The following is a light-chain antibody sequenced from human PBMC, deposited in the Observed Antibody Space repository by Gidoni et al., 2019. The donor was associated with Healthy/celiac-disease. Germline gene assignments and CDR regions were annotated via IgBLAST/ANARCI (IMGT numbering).Light chain of an antibody. CDR1: QGISSY. J-gene: IGKJ5*01. Sequence: AIRMTQSPSSFSASTGDRVTITCRASQGISSYLAWYQQKPGKAPKLLIYAASTLQSGVPSRFSGSGSGTDFTLTISCLQSEDFATYYCQQYYRPITFGQGTRLEIK. CDR3: QQYYRPIT. V-gene: IGKV1-8*01. CDR2: AAS.